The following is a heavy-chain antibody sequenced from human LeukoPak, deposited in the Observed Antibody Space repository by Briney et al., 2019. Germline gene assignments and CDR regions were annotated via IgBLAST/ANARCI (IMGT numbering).Heavy chain of an antibody. CDR2: ISSSSSTI. CDR3: ARDNSIVGVAWFDP. V-gene: IGHV3-48*04. J-gene: IGHJ5*02. D-gene: IGHD2-15*01. CDR1: GFTFSSYS. Sequence: PGGSLRLSCAASGFTFSSYSMNWVRQAPGKGLEWVSYISSSSSTIYYADSVKGRFAISRDNAKNSLYLQMNSLRAEDTAVYYCARDNSIVGVAWFDPWGQGTLVTVFS.